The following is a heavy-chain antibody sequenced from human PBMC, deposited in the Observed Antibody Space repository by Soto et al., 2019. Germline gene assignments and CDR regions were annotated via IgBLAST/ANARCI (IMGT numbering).Heavy chain of an antibody. CDR2: ISAYNGNT. V-gene: IGHV1-18*04. Sequence: ASVKVSCKASGYTFTSYGISWVRQAPGQGLEWMGWISAYNGNTNYAQKLQGRVTMTTDTSTSTAYVELRSLRSDDTAVYYCASEPTTIFGVVPSWSGMDVWGQGTTVTVSS. CDR1: GYTFTSYG. J-gene: IGHJ6*02. CDR3: ASEPTTIFGVVPSWSGMDV. D-gene: IGHD3-3*01.